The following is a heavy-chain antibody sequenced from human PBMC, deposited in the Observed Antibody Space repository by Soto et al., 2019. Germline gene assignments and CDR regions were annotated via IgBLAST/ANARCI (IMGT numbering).Heavy chain of an antibody. Sequence: GASVKVSCKASGGTLSSYTFSWVRQAPGQGLEWMGRIIPNLGITNYAQKFQGRITIIVDKSTSTAYMELSSLRSEDTAVYYCARDKGYCSGASCPDFDYWGQGTLVTSPQ. J-gene: IGHJ4*02. CDR3: ARDKGYCSGASCPDFDY. V-gene: IGHV1-69*04. CDR1: GGTLSSYT. D-gene: IGHD2-15*01. CDR2: IIPNLGIT.